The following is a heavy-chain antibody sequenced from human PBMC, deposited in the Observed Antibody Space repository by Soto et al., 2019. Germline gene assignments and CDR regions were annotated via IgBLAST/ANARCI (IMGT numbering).Heavy chain of an antibody. CDR2: IFWDDDK. CDR3: AQRKAAAGTVSLDY. J-gene: IGHJ4*02. CDR1: GFSLTTSGVG. V-gene: IGHV2-5*02. D-gene: IGHD6-13*01. Sequence: QITLKESGPTLVKPTQTLTLTCTFSGFSLTTSGVGVGWIRQPPGKALEWLALIFWDDDKRYSPSLKSRLTNTNDTSKNHVLLTITNMDPVDTATYYCAQRKAAAGTVSLDYWGQGTLVTVSS.